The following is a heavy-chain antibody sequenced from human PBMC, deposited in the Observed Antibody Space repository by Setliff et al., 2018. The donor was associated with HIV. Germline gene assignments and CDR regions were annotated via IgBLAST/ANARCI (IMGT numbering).Heavy chain of an antibody. Sequence: SETLSLTCDVSGFSISSRYYWGWIRQSPGKGLEWIGNIYHTGSSYYNPSLNDRATISVDTSKNLFSLRLSSVTASDTAVYYCVRQAIFGYYDSSGYLDYWGQGTLVTVSS. CDR2: IYHTGSS. CDR3: VRQAIFGYYDSSGYLDY. V-gene: IGHV4-38-2*01. CDR1: GFSISSRYY. J-gene: IGHJ4*02. D-gene: IGHD3-22*01.